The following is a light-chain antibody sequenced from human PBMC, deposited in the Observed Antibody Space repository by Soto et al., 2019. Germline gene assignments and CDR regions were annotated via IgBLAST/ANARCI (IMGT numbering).Light chain of an antibody. CDR3: QQYFTAPWT. CDR2: WAS. CDR1: QSVLYSSNNKNY. Sequence: DIVMTQSPDSLAVSLGERATINCKSSQSVLYSSNNKNYLAWYQQKPGQPPKLLIYWASTRASGVPDRFSGSGSGTDFPLPIRNLQAEDVAIYYCQQYFTAPWTFGQGAKVEIK. V-gene: IGKV4-1*01. J-gene: IGKJ1*01.